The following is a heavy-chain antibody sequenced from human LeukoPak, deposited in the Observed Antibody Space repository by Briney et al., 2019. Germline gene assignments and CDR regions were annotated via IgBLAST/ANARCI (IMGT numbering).Heavy chain of an antibody. Sequence: SVKVSCKASGGTFSSYAISWVRQAPGQGLEWMGGIIPIFGTASYAQKFQGRVTITTDESTSTAYMELSSLRSEDTAVYYCARERNPTVTTGFRWFDPWGQGTLVTVSS. V-gene: IGHV1-69*05. CDR2: IIPIFGTA. J-gene: IGHJ5*02. CDR3: ARERNPTVTTGFRWFDP. D-gene: IGHD4-17*01. CDR1: GGTFSSYA.